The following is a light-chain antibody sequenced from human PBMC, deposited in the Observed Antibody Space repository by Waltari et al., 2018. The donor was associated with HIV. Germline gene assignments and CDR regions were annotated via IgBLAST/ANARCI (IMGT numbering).Light chain of an antibody. V-gene: IGKV4-1*01. J-gene: IGKJ2*03. CDR3: QQYYSIPVS. CDR1: QSVLYSSNNKNY. Sequence: DIVMTQSPDSLAVSLGERATINCKSSQSVLYSSNNKNYLAWYQQKPGQPPKLLIYWASTRESGVPDRFSGSGSGTDFTLTISSLQAEDVAVYYCQQYYSIPVSFGQGTKLEIK. CDR2: WAS.